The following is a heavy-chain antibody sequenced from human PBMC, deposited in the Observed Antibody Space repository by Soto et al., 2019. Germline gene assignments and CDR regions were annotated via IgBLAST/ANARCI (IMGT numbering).Heavy chain of an antibody. CDR2: ISGSGIHT. V-gene: IGHV3-23*01. CDR1: GFIFGGYA. Sequence: PGGSLRLACAASGFIFGGYAMGWVRQAPGKGLEWVSTISGSGIHTFYADSVKGRFTISRDNSKNTLFMQMNSLRDEDTAMYYCAREFASHYDGSGIEMDVRGQGTTVTVSS. D-gene: IGHD3-10*01. J-gene: IGHJ6*02. CDR3: AREFASHYDGSGIEMDV.